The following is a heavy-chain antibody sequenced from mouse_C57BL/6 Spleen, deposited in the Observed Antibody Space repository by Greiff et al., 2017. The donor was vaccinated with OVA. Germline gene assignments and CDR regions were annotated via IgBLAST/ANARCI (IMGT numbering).Heavy chain of an antibody. CDR2: ISYDGSN. Sequence: EVQRVESGPGLVKPSQSLSLTCSVTGYSITSGYYWNWIRQFPGNKLEWMGYISYDGSNNYNPSLKNRISITRDTSKNQFFLKLNSVTTEDTATYYCARGGLRQGFDYWGQGTTLTVSS. CDR3: ARGGLRQGFDY. V-gene: IGHV3-6*01. J-gene: IGHJ2*01. CDR1: GYSITSGYY. D-gene: IGHD2-4*01.